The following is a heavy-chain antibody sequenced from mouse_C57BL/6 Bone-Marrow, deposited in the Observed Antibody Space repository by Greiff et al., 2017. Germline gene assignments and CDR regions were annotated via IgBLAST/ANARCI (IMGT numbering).Heavy chain of an antibody. V-gene: IGHV1-82*01. CDR2: IYPGDGDT. D-gene: IGHD3-3*01. Sequence: QVQLQQSGPELVKPGASVKISCKASGYAFSSSWMNWVKQRPGKGLEWIGRIYPGDGDTNYNGKFKGKATLTADKSSSTAYMQLSSLTSEDSAVYFCARSGDGWFAYWGQGTLVTVSA. CDR1: GYAFSSSW. CDR3: ARSGDGWFAY. J-gene: IGHJ3*01.